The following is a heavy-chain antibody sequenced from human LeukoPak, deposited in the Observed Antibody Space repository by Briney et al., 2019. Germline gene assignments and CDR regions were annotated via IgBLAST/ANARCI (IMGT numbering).Heavy chain of an antibody. CDR3: ARDLNRGIRTLGY. Sequence: ASVKVSCKASGYTFTSYYMHWVRQAPGQGLEWMGIINPSGGSTXYAXKXQGRVTMTRDTSTSTVYMELSSLRSEDTAVYYCARDLNRGIRTLGYWGQGTLVTVSS. CDR1: GYTFTSYY. D-gene: IGHD1-26*01. J-gene: IGHJ4*02. V-gene: IGHV1-46*01. CDR2: INPSGGST.